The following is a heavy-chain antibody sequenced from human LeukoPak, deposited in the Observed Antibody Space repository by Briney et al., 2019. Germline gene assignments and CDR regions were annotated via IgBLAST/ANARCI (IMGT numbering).Heavy chain of an antibody. D-gene: IGHD3-22*01. CDR1: GFTFSSYS. J-gene: IGHJ4*02. Sequence: PGGSLRLSCAASGFTFSSYSMNWVRQAPGKGLEWVSSISSSSSYIYYADSVKGRFTISRDNAKNSLYLQMNSLRAEDTAVYYCARATMIVVVSSDFDYWGQGTLVTVSS. CDR3: ARATMIVVVSSDFDY. CDR2: ISSSSSYI. V-gene: IGHV3-21*01.